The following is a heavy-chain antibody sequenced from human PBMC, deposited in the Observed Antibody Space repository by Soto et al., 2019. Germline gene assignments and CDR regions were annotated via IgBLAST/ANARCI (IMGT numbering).Heavy chain of an antibody. J-gene: IGHJ4*02. Sequence: EVQLLKSGGGLVQPGGSLRLSCAASGFTFSSYAMNWVRQAPGKGLEWVSVISGSDGSTYYADSVKGRFTISRDNSKNTLNLQMNSLRAEDTAVYYCARRSSSWYFDYWGQGTLVTVSS. CDR2: ISGSDGST. CDR1: GFTFSSYA. V-gene: IGHV3-23*01. D-gene: IGHD6-13*01. CDR3: ARRSSSWYFDY.